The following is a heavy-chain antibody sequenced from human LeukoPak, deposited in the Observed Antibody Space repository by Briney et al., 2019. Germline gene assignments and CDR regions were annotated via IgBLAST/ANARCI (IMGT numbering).Heavy chain of an antibody. J-gene: IGHJ4*02. CDR2: IYPGDSDT. D-gene: IGHD3-10*01. CDR1: GYRFTSYW. CDR3: ARDLVSKSLWFGELLYKGPYYFDY. V-gene: IGHV5-51*01. Sequence: GESLKISCKASGYRFTSYWIGWVRQMPGKGLEWMGIIYPGDSDTRYSPSFQGQVTISADKSISTAYMELSRLRSDDTAVYYCARDLVSKSLWFGELLYKGPYYFDYWGQGTLVTVSS.